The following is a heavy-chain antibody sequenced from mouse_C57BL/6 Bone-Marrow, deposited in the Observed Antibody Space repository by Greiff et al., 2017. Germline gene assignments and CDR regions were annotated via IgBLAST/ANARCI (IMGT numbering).Heavy chain of an antibody. CDR2: IYPGSGST. Sequence: QVQLQQPGAELVKPGASVKISCKASGYTFTSYWITWVKQRPGQGLEWIGDIYPGSGSTNYNEKFKSKATLTVDTSSSTAYMQLSSLTSEDAAVYYCAREDDGYYLYYAMDYGGQGTSVTVSS. CDR3: AREDDGYYLYYAMDY. CDR1: GYTFTSYW. D-gene: IGHD2-3*01. V-gene: IGHV1-55*01. J-gene: IGHJ4*01.